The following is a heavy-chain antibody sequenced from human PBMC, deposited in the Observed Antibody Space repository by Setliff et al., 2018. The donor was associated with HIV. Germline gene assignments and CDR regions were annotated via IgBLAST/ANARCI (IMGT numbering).Heavy chain of an antibody. D-gene: IGHD3-10*01. CDR3: ARGVLYGLSEY. CDR1: GHTPRHYG. Sequence: ASVKVSCKASGHTPRHYGINWIRQTPGQGLEWVGSLIPVLGEPHYAPRFQGRVTITADDSTNTAYLELSNLRFDDTATYYCARGVLYGLSEYWGTGSLVTVSS. CDR2: LIPVLGEP. J-gene: IGHJ4*02. V-gene: IGHV1-69*11.